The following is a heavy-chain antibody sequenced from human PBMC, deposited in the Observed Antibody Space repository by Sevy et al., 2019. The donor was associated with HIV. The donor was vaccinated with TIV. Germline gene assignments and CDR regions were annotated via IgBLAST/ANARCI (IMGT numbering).Heavy chain of an antibody. CDR3: ARNNYYDSSGYDDAFDI. V-gene: IGHV4-31*03. J-gene: IGHJ3*02. Sequence: SETLSLTCTVSGGSISSGGYYWSWIRQHPGKGLEWIGYIYYSGSTYYHPSLKSRVTISVDTSKNQFSLKLSSVTAADTAVYYCARNNYYDSSGYDDAFDIWGQGTMVTVSS. D-gene: IGHD3-22*01. CDR1: GGSISSGGYY. CDR2: IYYSGST.